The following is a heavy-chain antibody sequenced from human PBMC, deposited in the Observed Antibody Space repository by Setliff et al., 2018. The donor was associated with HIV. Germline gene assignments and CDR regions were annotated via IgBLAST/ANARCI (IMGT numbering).Heavy chain of an antibody. V-gene: IGHV1-2*06. CDR2: NIPNSGGT. CDR1: GYTFTGYY. D-gene: IGHD2-15*01. CDR3: ARDSRDIVVVIAPEPEPYYYYGMDV. Sequence: ASVKVSCKASGYTFTGYYVHWVRQAPGQGLEWMGRNIPNSGGTNYAQKFQGRVTMTRDTSISTAYMELTRLRSEDTAVYYCARDSRDIVVVIAPEPEPYYYYGMDVWGEGTTVTVS. J-gene: IGHJ6*02.